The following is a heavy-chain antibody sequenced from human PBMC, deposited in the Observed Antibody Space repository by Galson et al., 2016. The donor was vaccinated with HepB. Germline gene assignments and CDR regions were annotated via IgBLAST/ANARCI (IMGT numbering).Heavy chain of an antibody. CDR1: GFTFGSFA. V-gene: IGHV3-23*01. CDR3: ARLTLPGICCYFYY. D-gene: IGHD3-9*01. J-gene: IGHJ4*02. CDR2: ISGSADHT. Sequence: SLRLSCAASGFTFGSFAMSWVRQAPGRGLEWVASISGSADHTYYADSVKGRFTISRDAYNTVYLQMHSLRAEYTAIYYCARLTLPGICCYFYYWGQGTLVTVSS.